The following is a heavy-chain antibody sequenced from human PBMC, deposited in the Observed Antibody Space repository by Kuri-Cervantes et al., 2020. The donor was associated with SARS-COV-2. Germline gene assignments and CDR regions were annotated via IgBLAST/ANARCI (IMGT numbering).Heavy chain of an antibody. CDR2: IYYSGST. CDR3: ARVITDVTTVYFDY. CDR1: GGSISSGGYY. J-gene: IGHJ4*02. V-gene: IGHV4-31*11. D-gene: IGHD4-11*01. Sequence: SETLSLTCAVSGGSISSGGYYWSWIRQHPGKGLEWIGYIYYSGSTYYNPSLKSRVTISVDTSKNQFSPKLSSVTAADTAVYYCARVITDVTTVYFDYRGRGTLVTVSS.